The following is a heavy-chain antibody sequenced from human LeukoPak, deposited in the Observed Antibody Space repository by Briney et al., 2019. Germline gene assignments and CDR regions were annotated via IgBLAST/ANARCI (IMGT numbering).Heavy chain of an antibody. V-gene: IGHV5-51*01. CDR2: IYPGDSDT. J-gene: IGHJ3*02. CDR3: ARGRSIFGVINAFDI. CDR1: GYSFTSYW. D-gene: IGHD3-3*01. Sequence: GESLKISCKGSGYSFTSYWIGWVRQMPGKGLEWMGIIYPGDSDTRYSPSFQGQVTISADKSISTAYLQWSSLKASDTAMYYCARGRSIFGVINAFDIWGQGTMVTVSS.